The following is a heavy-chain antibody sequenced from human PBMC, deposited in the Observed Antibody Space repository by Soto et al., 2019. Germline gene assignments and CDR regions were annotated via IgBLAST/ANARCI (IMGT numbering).Heavy chain of an antibody. CDR3: AREDGIVVVPAAMNYYYYGMDV. CDR1: GGTFSSYA. J-gene: IGHJ6*02. Sequence: SVKVSCKASGGTFSSYAISWVRQAPGQGLEWMGGIIPIFGTANYAQKFQGRVTITADKSTSTAYMGLSSLRSEDTAVYYCAREDGIVVVPAAMNYYYYGMDVWGQGTTVTVSS. CDR2: IIPIFGTA. V-gene: IGHV1-69*06. D-gene: IGHD2-2*01.